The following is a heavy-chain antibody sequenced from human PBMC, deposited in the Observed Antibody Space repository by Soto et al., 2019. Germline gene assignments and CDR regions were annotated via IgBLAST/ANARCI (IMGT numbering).Heavy chain of an antibody. CDR1: GGSFSGYY. Sequence: KSSETLSLTCAVYGGSFSGYYWSWIRQPPGKGLEWIGEINHSGSTNYNPSLKSRVTISVDTSKNQFSLKLSSVTAADTAVYYCARARYYDSSGHCLSCFDYWGQGTLVTVSS. D-gene: IGHD3-22*01. CDR3: ARARYYDSSGHCLSCFDY. CDR2: INHSGST. J-gene: IGHJ4*02. V-gene: IGHV4-34*01.